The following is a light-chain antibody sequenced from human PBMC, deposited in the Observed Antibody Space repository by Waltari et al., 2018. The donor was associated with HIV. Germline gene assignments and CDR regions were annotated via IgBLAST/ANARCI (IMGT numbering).Light chain of an antibody. V-gene: IGLV4-69*01. CDR1: SGHSSYA. CDR2: LNSDGSH. Sequence: QLVLTQSPSASASLGASVKLTSTLSSGHSSYAIAWHQQQPEKGPRYLMKLNSDGSHSKGDGIPDRFSGSSSGAERYLTISSLQSEDEADYYCQTWGTGIRVFGGGTKLTVL. CDR3: QTWGTGIRV. J-gene: IGLJ3*02.